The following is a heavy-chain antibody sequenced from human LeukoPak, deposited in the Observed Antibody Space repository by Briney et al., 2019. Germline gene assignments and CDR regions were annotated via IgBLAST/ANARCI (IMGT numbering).Heavy chain of an antibody. CDR1: GFTVSSNY. Sequence: GGSLRLSCAASGFTVSSNYMSWVRQAPGKGLEWVSSVYNDGSTNYADSAKGRFTMSRDNSKNTLYLQMNSLRAEDTAVYYCAKGRDSTSCYDNWGQGTLVTVSS. D-gene: IGHD2-2*01. J-gene: IGHJ4*02. CDR3: AKGRDSTSCYDN. V-gene: IGHV3-53*01. CDR2: VYNDGST.